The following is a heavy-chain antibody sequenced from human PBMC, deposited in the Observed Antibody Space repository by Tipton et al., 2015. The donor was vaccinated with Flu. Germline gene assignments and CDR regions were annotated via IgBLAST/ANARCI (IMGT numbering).Heavy chain of an antibody. Sequence: SLRLSCAAPGFTVSSSNYMSWVRQAPGKGLACVSIIYSDGNTYYTDSVKGRFTISRDNSKNTVYVQMNRLRAEDTALYYCARGDYYYGMDVWGQGTTVTVSS. CDR3: ARGDYYYGMDV. J-gene: IGHJ6*02. CDR1: GFTVSSSNY. CDR2: IYSDGNT. V-gene: IGHV3-53*01.